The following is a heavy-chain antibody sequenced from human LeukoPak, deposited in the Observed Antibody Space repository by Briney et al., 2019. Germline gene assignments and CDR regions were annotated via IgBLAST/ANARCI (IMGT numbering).Heavy chain of an antibody. CDR2: INHSGST. J-gene: IGHJ4*02. D-gene: IGHD6-13*01. V-gene: IGHV4-34*01. CDR1: GGSFSGYY. CDR3: ARLGSSWSIDY. Sequence: SETLSLTCAVYGGSFSGYYWSWIRQPPGKGLEWIGEINHSGSTNYNPSLKSRVTISVDTSKNQFSLKLSSVTAADTAVYYCARLGSSWSIDYWGQGTLVTVSS.